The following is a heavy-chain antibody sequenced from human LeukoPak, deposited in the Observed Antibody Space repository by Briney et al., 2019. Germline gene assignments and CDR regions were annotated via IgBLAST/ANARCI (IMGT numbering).Heavy chain of an antibody. CDR3: ARGGMITFGGDFDY. D-gene: IGHD3-16*01. V-gene: IGHV3-7*01. CDR2: IKQDGSEK. J-gene: IGHJ4*02. CDR1: GFTFSSYW. Sequence: GGSLRLSCAASGFTFSSYWMSWVRQAPGKGLEWVANIKQDGSEKYYVDSVKGRFTISRDNAKNSLYLQMNSLRAEDTAVYYCARGGMITFGGDFDYWGQGTLVTVSS.